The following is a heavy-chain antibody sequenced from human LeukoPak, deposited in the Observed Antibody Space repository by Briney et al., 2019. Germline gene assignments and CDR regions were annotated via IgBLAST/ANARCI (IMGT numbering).Heavy chain of an antibody. J-gene: IGHJ6*03. Sequence: PSETLSLTCAVSGGSISSYNWWGWVRQPPGKGLEWIGEINHSGSTNYNPSLKSRVTISVDTSKNQFSLKLSSVTAADTAVYYCARRRQGRAGYMDVWGKGTTVTISS. V-gene: IGHV4-4*02. CDR1: GGSISSYNW. CDR2: INHSGST. CDR3: ARRRQGRAGYMDV. D-gene: IGHD6-25*01.